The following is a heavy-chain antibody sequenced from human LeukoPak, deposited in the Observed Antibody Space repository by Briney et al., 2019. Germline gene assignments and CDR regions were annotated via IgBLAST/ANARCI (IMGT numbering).Heavy chain of an antibody. CDR3: AREKMIVVSASYYGMDV. CDR2: IVVGSGNT. Sequence: GTSVKVSCKASGLTFTSSAVQWVRQARGQRLEWIGWIVVGSGNTNYAQKFQERVTITRDMSTSTAYMELNSLRAEDTAVYYCAREKMIVVSASYYGMDVWGQGTTVTVSS. D-gene: IGHD3-22*01. J-gene: IGHJ6*02. CDR1: GLTFTSSA. V-gene: IGHV1-58*01.